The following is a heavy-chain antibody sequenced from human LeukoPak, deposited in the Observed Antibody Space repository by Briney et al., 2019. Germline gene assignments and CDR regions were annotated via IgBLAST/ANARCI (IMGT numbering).Heavy chain of an antibody. CDR3: VSGQMKEYRKDWYMHHFDN. CDR2: IVPIFGPA. CDR1: GGSFNTYA. V-gene: IGHV1-69*13. J-gene: IGHJ4*02. D-gene: IGHD2-8*01. Sequence: SVKVSCKASGGSFNTYAISWVRQAPGQGLEWMGGIVPIFGPANYAQKFQGRVTITADVFTRTAYMELRSLRSDDTAVYFCVSGQMKEYRKDWYMHHFDNWGQGTPVTVSP.